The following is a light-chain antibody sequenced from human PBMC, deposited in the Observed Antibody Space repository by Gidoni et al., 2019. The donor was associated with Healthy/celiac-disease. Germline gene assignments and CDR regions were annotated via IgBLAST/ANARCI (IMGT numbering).Light chain of an antibody. J-gene: IGKJ1*01. Sequence: DLQMTQSPSTLSASVGDRVTITCRASQSISSWLAWYQQKPGKAPKLLIYKASSLESGDPSRFSGSGSGTEFTLTISSLQPDDFATYYCQQYNSYSWTFXQXTKVEIK. V-gene: IGKV1-5*03. CDR2: KAS. CDR3: QQYNSYSWT. CDR1: QSISSW.